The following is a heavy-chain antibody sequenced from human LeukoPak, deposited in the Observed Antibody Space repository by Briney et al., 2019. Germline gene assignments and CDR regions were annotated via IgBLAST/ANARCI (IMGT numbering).Heavy chain of an antibody. J-gene: IGHJ4*02. Sequence: SETLSLTYTVSGDSISSSSYFWGWIRQPPGKGLEWIGSIYYRGSTYHNPSLKSRVTISVDTSKNQFSLRLSSVTAADTAVYYCARHWGRSARYYFDYWGQGTLVTVSS. CDR2: IYYRGST. CDR3: ARHWGRSARYYFDY. V-gene: IGHV4-39*01. CDR1: GDSISSSSYF. D-gene: IGHD3-16*01.